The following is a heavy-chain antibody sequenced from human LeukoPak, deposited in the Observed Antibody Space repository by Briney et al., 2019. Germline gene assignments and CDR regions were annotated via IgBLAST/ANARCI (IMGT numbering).Heavy chain of an antibody. CDR3: AGDLRGWNYLYFDY. Sequence: SQTLSLTCAVSGGSISSGGYYWGWIRQPPGKGLEWIGSIYYSGSTYYNPSLKSRVTISVDTSKNQFSLKLSSVTAADTAVYFCAGDLRGWNYLYFDYWGQGTLVTVSS. J-gene: IGHJ4*02. CDR1: GGSISSGGYY. V-gene: IGHV4-39*07. D-gene: IGHD1-7*01. CDR2: IYYSGST.